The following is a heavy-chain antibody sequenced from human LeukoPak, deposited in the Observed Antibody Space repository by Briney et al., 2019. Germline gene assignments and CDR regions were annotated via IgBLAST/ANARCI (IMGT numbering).Heavy chain of an antibody. CDR3: ARERGGYAFDY. Sequence: GGSLRLSCAASGFTFSSYAMHWVRQAPGKGLEWVAVISYDGSNKYYADSVKGRFTIPRDNSKNTLYLQMNSLRAEDTAVYYCARERGGYAFDYWGQGTLVTVSS. CDR1: GFTFSSYA. V-gene: IGHV3-30-3*01. CDR2: ISYDGSNK. J-gene: IGHJ4*02. D-gene: IGHD3-16*01.